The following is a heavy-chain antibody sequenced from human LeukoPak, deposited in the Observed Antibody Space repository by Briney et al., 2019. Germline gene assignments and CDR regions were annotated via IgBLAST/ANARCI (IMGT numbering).Heavy chain of an antibody. D-gene: IGHD1-26*01. Sequence: SETLSLPCTVSGGSISSYYWSWIRQPPGKGLEWIGYIYYSGSTNYNPSLKSRVTISVVTSKNQFSLKLSSVTAADTAVYYCARPVVGATTAFDIWGQGTMVTVSS. CDR1: GGSISSYY. CDR3: ARPVVGATTAFDI. J-gene: IGHJ3*02. CDR2: IYYSGST. V-gene: IGHV4-59*01.